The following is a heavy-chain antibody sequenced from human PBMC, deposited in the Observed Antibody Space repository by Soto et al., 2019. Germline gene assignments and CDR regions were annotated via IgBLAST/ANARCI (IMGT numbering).Heavy chain of an antibody. CDR2: IYYSGST. CDR3: ARGTIDWFGP. V-gene: IGHV4-59*01. CDR1: GGSISSYY. J-gene: IGHJ5*02. D-gene: IGHD3-9*01. Sequence: QVQLQESGPGLVKPSETLSLTCTVSGGSISSYYWSWIRQPPGKGLEWIGYIYYSGSTNYNPSLKSRVTISVDTSKNQFSLKLSSVTAADTAVYYCARGTIDWFGPWGQGTLVTVSS.